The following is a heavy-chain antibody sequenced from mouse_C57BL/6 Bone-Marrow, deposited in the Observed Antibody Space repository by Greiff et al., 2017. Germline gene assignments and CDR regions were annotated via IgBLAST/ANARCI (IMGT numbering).Heavy chain of an antibody. V-gene: IGHV5-15*01. D-gene: IGHD2-3*01. CDR2: ISNLAYSI. CDR3: ARHERLLRYFDG. Sequence: EVKLVESGGGLVQPGGSLKLSCAASGFTFSDYGMAWVRQAPRKGPEWVAFISNLAYSIYYADTVTGRFTISRENAKNTLYLEMSSLRSEDTAMYYCARHERLLRYFDGWGTGTTVTVSS. J-gene: IGHJ1*03. CDR1: GFTFSDYG.